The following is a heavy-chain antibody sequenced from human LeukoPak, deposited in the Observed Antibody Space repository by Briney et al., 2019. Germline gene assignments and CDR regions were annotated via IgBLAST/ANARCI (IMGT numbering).Heavy chain of an antibody. V-gene: IGHV1-2*02. CDR2: INPNSGGT. J-gene: IGHJ6*03. CDR3: ARGDPLYYDSSGYYYTPNYYYYYMDV. D-gene: IGHD3-22*01. CDR1: GYTFTGYY. Sequence: ASVKVSCKASGYTFTGYYMHWVRQAPGQGLEWMGWINPNSGGTNYAQKFQGRVTMTRDTSISTAYMELSRLRSDDTAVYYCARGDPLYYDSSGYYYTPNYYYYYMDVWGKGTTVTVSS.